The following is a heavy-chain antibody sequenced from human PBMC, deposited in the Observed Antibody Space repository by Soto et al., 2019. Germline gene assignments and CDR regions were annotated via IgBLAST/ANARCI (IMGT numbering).Heavy chain of an antibody. CDR3: AKLDKLSNYFDY. D-gene: IGHD1-7*01. J-gene: IGHJ4*02. V-gene: IGHV3-23*01. Sequence: GGSLRLSCAASGFTFSSYAMSWVRQAPGKGLEWVSAISGSGGSTYYADSVKGRFTISRDNSKNTLYLQMNSLRAEDTAVYYGAKLDKLSNYFDYWGQGTLVTVSS. CDR2: ISGSGGST. CDR1: GFTFSSYA.